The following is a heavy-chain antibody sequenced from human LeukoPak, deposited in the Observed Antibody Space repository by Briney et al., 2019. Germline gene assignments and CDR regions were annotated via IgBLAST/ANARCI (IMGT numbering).Heavy chain of an antibody. CDR3: ARDMVAQQQLDIGSGY. CDR1: GFTFSSYG. J-gene: IGHJ4*02. Sequence: PGRSLRLSCAASGFTFSSYGMHWVRQAPGKGLEWVAVIWYDGSNKYYADSAKGRFTISRDNSKNTLYLQMNSLRAEDTAVYYCARDMVAQQQLDIGSGYWGQGTLVTVSS. D-gene: IGHD6-13*01. V-gene: IGHV3-33*01. CDR2: IWYDGSNK.